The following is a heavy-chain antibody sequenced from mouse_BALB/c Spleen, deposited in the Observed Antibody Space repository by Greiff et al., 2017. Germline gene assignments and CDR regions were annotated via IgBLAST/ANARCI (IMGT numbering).Heavy chain of an antibody. Sequence: EVQGVESGPGLVKPSQSLSLTCTVTGYSITSDYAWNWIRQFPGNKLEWMGYISYSGSTSYNPSLKSRISITRDTSKNQFFLQLNSVTTEDTATYYCAGYYGNYDWYFDVWGAGTTVTVSS. CDR1: GYSITSDYA. D-gene: IGHD2-1*01. CDR3: AGYYGNYDWYFDV. V-gene: IGHV3-2*02. CDR2: ISYSGST. J-gene: IGHJ1*01.